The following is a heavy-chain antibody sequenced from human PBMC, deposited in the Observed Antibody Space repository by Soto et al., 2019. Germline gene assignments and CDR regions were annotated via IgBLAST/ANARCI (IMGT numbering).Heavy chain of an antibody. CDR1: GYTFTSYD. CDR3: ARDQANYGMDV. J-gene: IGHJ6*02. CDR2: MNPNSANT. Sequence: QVQLVQSGAEVKKPGASVKVSCKASGYTFTSYDINWVRQATGQGLEWMGWMNPNSANTDYAQKYHGRVTMTRNTSISTAYMELSSLRSEDTAVYYCARDQANYGMDVWGQGTTVTVSS. V-gene: IGHV1-8*01.